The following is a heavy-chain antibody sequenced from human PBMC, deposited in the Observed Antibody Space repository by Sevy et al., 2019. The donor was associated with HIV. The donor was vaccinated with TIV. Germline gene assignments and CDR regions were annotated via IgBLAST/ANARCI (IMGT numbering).Heavy chain of an antibody. Sequence: GGSLRLSCVASGFTFRSYTMKWVRQAPGKGLECVSSISSSGSYIYYADSVKGRFTISRDDAKNSLYLQMNTLRAEDAALYYCARVRPYDTRDFDYWRQGTLVTVSS. D-gene: IGHD3-22*01. J-gene: IGHJ4*02. CDR1: GFTFRSYT. CDR3: ARVRPYDTRDFDY. CDR2: ISSSGSYI. V-gene: IGHV3-21*01.